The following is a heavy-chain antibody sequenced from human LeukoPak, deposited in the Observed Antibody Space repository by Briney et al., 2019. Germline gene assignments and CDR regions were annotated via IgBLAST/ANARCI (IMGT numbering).Heavy chain of an antibody. CDR2: IYYSGST. D-gene: IGHD3-22*01. Sequence: PSETLSLTCTVSGGSISSSSYYWGWIRQPPGKRLEWIGSIYYSGSTYYNPSLKSRVTISVDTSKNQFSLKLSSVTAADTAMYYCARHDSSGPYNAFDIWGQGTMVTVSS. CDR1: GGSISSSSYY. V-gene: IGHV4-39*01. CDR3: ARHDSSGPYNAFDI. J-gene: IGHJ3*02.